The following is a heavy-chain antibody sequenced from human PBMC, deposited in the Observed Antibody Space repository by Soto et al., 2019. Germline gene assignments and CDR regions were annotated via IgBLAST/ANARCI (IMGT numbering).Heavy chain of an antibody. Sequence: GGSLRLSCAASGFTVSNSYMSWVRQAPGKGLEWVSGVYSGGTTYYADSVQGRFTISRDNSKNTLHLQMNSLRVEDTAVYYCVRGRYYGMDVWGQGTTVTVSS. V-gene: IGHV3-53*01. J-gene: IGHJ6*02. CDR1: GFTVSNSY. CDR3: VRGRYYGMDV. CDR2: VYSGGTT.